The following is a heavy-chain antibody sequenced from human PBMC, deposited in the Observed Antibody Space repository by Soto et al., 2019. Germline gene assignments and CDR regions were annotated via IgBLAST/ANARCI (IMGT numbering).Heavy chain of an antibody. D-gene: IGHD3-22*01. V-gene: IGHV3-30-3*01. CDR1: GFTFSSHT. J-gene: IGHJ4*02. CDR3: AKNPGYYYDSTGYHFDY. CDR2: MSHDGNIK. Sequence: PGGSLRLSCAASGFTFSSHTMHWVHQAPGKGLEWLSLMSHDGNIKFYADSVKGRFTISRDNSKNTLYLQMNSLRAEDTAVYYCAKNPGYYYDSTGYHFDYWGQGTLVTVSS.